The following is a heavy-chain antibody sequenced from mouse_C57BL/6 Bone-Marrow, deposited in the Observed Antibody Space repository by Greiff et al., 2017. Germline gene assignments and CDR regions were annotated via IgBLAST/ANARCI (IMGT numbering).Heavy chain of an antibody. D-gene: IGHD3-2*02. CDR2: IDPSDSYT. CDR1: GYTFTSYW. J-gene: IGHJ3*01. V-gene: IGHV1-69*01. CDR3: AREHLRLQAWFAY. Sequence: QVQLQQPGAELVMPGASVKLSCKASGYTFTSYWMHWVKQRPGQGLEWIGEIDPSDSYTNYNQKFKGKSTLTVDKSSSTAYMQLSSLTSEDSAVYYGAREHLRLQAWFAYWGQGTLVTVSA.